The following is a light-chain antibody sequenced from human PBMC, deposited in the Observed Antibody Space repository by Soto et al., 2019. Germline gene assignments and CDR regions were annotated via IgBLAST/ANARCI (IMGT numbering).Light chain of an antibody. CDR1: QSLSVSY. CDR2: STS. V-gene: IGKV3-20*01. CDR3: HQFGDSPQT. J-gene: IGKJ1*01. Sequence: PGDRATLSCRASQSLSVSYIAWYQQKPGQAPGLLIYSTSTRAAGIPDRFTGRGSGTHFTLAISRLEPEDFAVYYCHQFGDSPQTFGQGTTVEV.